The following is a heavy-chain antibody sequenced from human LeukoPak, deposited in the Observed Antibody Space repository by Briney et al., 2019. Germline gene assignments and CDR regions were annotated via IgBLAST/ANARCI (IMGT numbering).Heavy chain of an antibody. V-gene: IGHV4-59*01. J-gene: IGHJ4*02. D-gene: IGHD3-10*01. Sequence: SETLSLTCAVYGGSFSGYYWNWIRQPPGEGLEWIGYMSYSGSSNYNPSLKSRVTMSVDTSKNQFSLKLSSVTAADTAMYFCARGLHGSGSNYHFDHWGQGTLVTVSS. CDR3: ARGLHGSGSNYHFDH. CDR1: GGSFSGYY. CDR2: MSYSGSS.